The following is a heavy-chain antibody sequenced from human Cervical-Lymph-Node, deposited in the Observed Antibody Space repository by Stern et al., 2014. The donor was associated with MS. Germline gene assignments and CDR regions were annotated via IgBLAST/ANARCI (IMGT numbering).Heavy chain of an antibody. CDR2: LYLGDKK. V-gene: IGHV2-5*02. J-gene: IGHJ6*02. Sequence: QLTLKESGPTLVKPTQTLTLTCTFSGFSLGTSGVGVGWIRQPPGKALEWLALLYLGDKKRNSPSLKTRPTIPKDTSKKQVVLTMTNMDPVDTATYYCAKCKSIPAGGKSNHYYGMGVWGQGTTVTVSS. CDR3: AKCKSIPAGGKSNHYYGMGV. CDR1: GFSLGTSGVG. D-gene: IGHD6-13*01.